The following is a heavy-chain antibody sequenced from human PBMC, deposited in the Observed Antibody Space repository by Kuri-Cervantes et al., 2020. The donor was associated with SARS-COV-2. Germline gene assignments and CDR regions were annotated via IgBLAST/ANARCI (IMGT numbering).Heavy chain of an antibody. D-gene: IGHD7-27*01. Sequence: GESLKISCAASGFTFSSYDMHWVRQATGKGLEWVAVISYDGSNKYYADSVKGRFTISRDNSKNTLYLQMDSLRAENTAVYYCAKALGNYYYYGMDVWGQGTTVTVSS. V-gene: IGHV3-30*18. CDR1: GFTFSSYD. CDR3: AKALGNYYYYGMDV. J-gene: IGHJ6*02. CDR2: ISYDGSNK.